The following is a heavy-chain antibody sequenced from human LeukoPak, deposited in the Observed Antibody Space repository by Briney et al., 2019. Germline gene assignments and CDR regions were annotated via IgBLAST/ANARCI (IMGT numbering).Heavy chain of an antibody. Sequence: GGPLRLSCAASGFTFSSYAMSWVRQAPGKGLEWVSSLSGSGGSTYYADSVKGRFTTSRDNSKNTLYLQMNSLRAEDTAVYYCAKASNYGSGSYYPRGVDYWGQGTLVTVSS. J-gene: IGHJ4*02. D-gene: IGHD3-10*01. CDR2: LSGSGGST. CDR1: GFTFSSYA. V-gene: IGHV3-23*01. CDR3: AKASNYGSGSYYPRGVDY.